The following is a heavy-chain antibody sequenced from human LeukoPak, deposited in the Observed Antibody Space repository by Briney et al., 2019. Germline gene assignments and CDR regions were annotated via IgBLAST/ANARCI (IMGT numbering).Heavy chain of an antibody. CDR2: ISAYNGYT. V-gene: IGHV1-18*01. D-gene: IGHD3-3*01. CDR3: ARDPRTYYDFWSGYYKGYNWFDP. CDR1: GYTFTSYG. Sequence: ASVKVSCKASGYTFTSYGSSWMGQAPGQGLEWMGLISAYNGYTNYAQKLQGRVTITTDTSTSTAYMELRSLRSDYTAVYYCARDPRTYYDFWSGYYKGYNWFDPWGQGTLVTVSS. J-gene: IGHJ5*02.